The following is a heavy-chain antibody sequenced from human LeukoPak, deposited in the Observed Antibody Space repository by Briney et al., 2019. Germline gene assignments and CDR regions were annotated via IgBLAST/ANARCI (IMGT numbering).Heavy chain of an antibody. J-gene: IGHJ4*02. CDR2: IYYSGST. V-gene: IGHV4-59*01. CDR1: GGSISSYY. CDR3: ARGLSSSSWYSGYYFDY. D-gene: IGHD6-13*01. Sequence: PSETLSLTCTVSGGSISSYYWSWIRQPPGKGLEWIGYIYYSGSTNYNPSLKSRVTISVDTSKNQFSLKLSSVTAADTAVYYCARGLSSSSWYSGYYFDYWGQGTLVTVSS.